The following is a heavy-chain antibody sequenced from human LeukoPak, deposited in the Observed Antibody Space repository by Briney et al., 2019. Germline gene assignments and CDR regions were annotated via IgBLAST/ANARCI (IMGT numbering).Heavy chain of an antibody. J-gene: IGHJ4*02. V-gene: IGHV3-23*01. CDR2: ISGSGGST. Sequence: PGGSLRLSCAASGFTFSSYAMSWARQAPGKGLEWVSAISGSGGSTYYADSVKGRFTISRDNSKNTLYLQMNSLRAEDTAVYYCAKDRSGWVLRYFDWQTDYWGQGTLVTVSS. CDR3: AKDRSGWVLRYFDWQTDY. CDR1: GFTFSSYA. D-gene: IGHD3-9*01.